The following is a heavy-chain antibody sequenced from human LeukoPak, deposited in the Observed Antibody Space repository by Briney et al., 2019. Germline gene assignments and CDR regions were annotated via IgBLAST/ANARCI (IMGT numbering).Heavy chain of an antibody. J-gene: IGHJ4*02. D-gene: IGHD6-13*01. CDR2: ISSSSSTI. V-gene: IGHV3-48*01. CDR3: ASPAGRIDY. Sequence: GGSLRLSCAASGFTFSSYSMNWVRQAPGKGLEWVSYISSSSSTIYYADSVKGRFTISRDNAKNSLYLQMNSLRAEDTAVYYCASPAGRIDYWGQGTLVTVSS. CDR1: GFTFSSYS.